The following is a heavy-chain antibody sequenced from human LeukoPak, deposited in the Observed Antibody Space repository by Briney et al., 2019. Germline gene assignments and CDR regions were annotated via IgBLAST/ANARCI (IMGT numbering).Heavy chain of an antibody. D-gene: IGHD5-18*01. J-gene: IGHJ4*02. CDR1: GGSISSYY. CDR3: ARDVDTAMVY. CDR2: IYYSGST. V-gene: IGHV4-59*12. Sequence: PSETLSLTCTVSGGSISSYYWSWIRQPPGKGLEWIGYIYYSGSTYYNPSLKSRVTISVDTSKNQFSLKLSSVTAADTAVYYCARDVDTAMVYWGQGTLVTVSS.